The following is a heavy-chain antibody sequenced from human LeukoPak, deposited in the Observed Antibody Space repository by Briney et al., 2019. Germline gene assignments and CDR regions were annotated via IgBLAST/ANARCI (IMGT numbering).Heavy chain of an antibody. CDR2: ISGSGGTT. CDR1: GFTFSSHA. V-gene: IGHV3-23*01. CDR3: AKDRLPLIRGIDY. D-gene: IGHD3-10*01. J-gene: IGHJ4*02. Sequence: GGSLRLSCAASGFTFSSHAVSWVREAPGKGLEWVSAISGSGGTTYYAASVKGRFTISRDNSKNTLYLQMNSLRAEDTAVYYCAKDRLPLIRGIDYWGQGTLVTVSS.